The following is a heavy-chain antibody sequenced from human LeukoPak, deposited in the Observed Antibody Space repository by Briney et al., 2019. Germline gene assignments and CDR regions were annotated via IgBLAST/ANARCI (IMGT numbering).Heavy chain of an antibody. D-gene: IGHD5-18*01. J-gene: IGHJ6*02. Sequence: SETLSLTCAVSGDSISSNYCWRWVRQPPGKGLEWIGSIYYSGSTYYNPSLKSRVTISVDTSKNQFSLKLSSVTAADTAVYYCARQGTWIQLWSPYYYYGMDVWGQGTTVTVSS. CDR3: ARQGTWIQLWSPYYYYGMDV. CDR1: GDSISSNYC. V-gene: IGHV4-39*01. CDR2: IYYSGST.